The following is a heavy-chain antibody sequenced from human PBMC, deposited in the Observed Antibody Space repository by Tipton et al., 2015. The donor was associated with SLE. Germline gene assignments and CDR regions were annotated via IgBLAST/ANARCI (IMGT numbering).Heavy chain of an antibody. J-gene: IGHJ4*02. CDR2: ISDSGNT. D-gene: IGHD2-8*01. Sequence: TLSLTCTVSGASISSHYWSWTRQPPGKGLEWIGYISDSGNTIDNPSLKSRLTISVDTSKNQFSLKLRSVTAADTAVYYCASILNHAFDYWGQGTLVTVSS. CDR3: ASILNHAFDY. CDR1: GASISSHY. V-gene: IGHV4-59*11.